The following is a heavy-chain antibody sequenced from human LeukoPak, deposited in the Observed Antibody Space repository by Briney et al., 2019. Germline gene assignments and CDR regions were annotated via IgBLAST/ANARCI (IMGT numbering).Heavy chain of an antibody. V-gene: IGHV3-23*01. CDR3: ARGRCSSTSCQRNHAFDI. Sequence: GGSLRLSCAASGFTFSSYAMSWVRQAPGKGLEWVSAISGSGGSTYYADSVKGRFTISRDNSKNTLYLQMNSLRAEDTAVYYCARGRCSSTSCQRNHAFDIWGQGTMVTVSS. CDR1: GFTFSSYA. D-gene: IGHD2-2*01. J-gene: IGHJ3*02. CDR2: ISGSGGST.